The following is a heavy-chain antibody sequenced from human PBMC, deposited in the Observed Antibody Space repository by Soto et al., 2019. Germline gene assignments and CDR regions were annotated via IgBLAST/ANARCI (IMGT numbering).Heavy chain of an antibody. CDR2: INAGNGNT. D-gene: IGHD3-3*01. CDR3: ARLPRYDFWSGYSDYYGMDV. J-gene: IGHJ6*02. Sequence: ASVKVSCKASGYTFTSYAMHWVRQAPGQRLEWMGWINAGNGNTKYSQKLQGRVTITRDTSASTAYMELSSLRSEDTAVYYCARLPRYDFWSGYSDYYGMDVWGQGTTVTVSS. CDR1: GYTFTSYA. V-gene: IGHV1-3*01.